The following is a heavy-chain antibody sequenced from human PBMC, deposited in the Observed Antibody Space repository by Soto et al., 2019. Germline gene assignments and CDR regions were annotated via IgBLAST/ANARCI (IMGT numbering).Heavy chain of an antibody. V-gene: IGHV4-4*02. J-gene: IGHJ5*02. CDR1: RVSLGFIPW. Sequence: QVQLQESGPGLVKPSGTLSLTSVISRVSLGFIPWWGWVRQSPGKGLEWIGEVSHGGGPNYNPSLRSRLSISLDKSKNQFSLQLTSVTAADMAVYYCASRDGGWFDRWGQGTPVTVSS. D-gene: IGHD3-10*01. CDR2: VSHGGGP. CDR3: ASRDGGWFDR.